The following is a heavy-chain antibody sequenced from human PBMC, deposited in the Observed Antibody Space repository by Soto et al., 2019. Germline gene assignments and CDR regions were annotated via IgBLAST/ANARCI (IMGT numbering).Heavy chain of an antibody. CDR1: GYTFTNYY. CDR3: AREPNESYYFDY. Sequence: QVHLVQSGAEVKKPGASVKVSCKASGYTFTNYYIHWVRQAPGQGLEWLGIIRPSGGRTEYAQRFHGRVTMTMDTSTRTVYMALTSLTAEDTAVYYCAREPNESYYFDYWGQGTLVTVSS. V-gene: IGHV1-46*01. CDR2: IRPSGGRT. D-gene: IGHD5-18*01. J-gene: IGHJ4*02.